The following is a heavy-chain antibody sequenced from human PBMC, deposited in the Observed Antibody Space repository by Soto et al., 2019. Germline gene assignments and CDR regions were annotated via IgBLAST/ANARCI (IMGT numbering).Heavy chain of an antibody. V-gene: IGHV4-31*03. CDR1: GGSISSGGYY. Sequence: LSLTCTVSGGSISSGGYYWSWIRQHPGKGLEWIGYIYYSGSTYYNPSLKSRVTISVDTSKNQFSLKLSSVTAADTAVYYCARAAVTMVRGETAGSYYYYYGMDVWGQGTTVTVSS. CDR2: IYYSGST. CDR3: ARAAVTMVRGETAGSYYYYYGMDV. J-gene: IGHJ6*02. D-gene: IGHD3-10*01.